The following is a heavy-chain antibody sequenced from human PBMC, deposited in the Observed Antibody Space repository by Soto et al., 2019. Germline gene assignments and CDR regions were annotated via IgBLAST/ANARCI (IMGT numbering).Heavy chain of an antibody. CDR1: GYTFTSYD. CDR2: MNPNSGNT. J-gene: IGHJ5*02. V-gene: IGHV1-8*01. CDR3: ARVALTYDYIWGSYRKNWFAP. D-gene: IGHD3-16*02. Sequence: ASVKVSCKASGYTFTSYDINWVRQATGQGLEWMGWMNPNSGNTGYAQKFQGRVTMTRNTSISTAYMELSSLRSGDTAVYYCARVALTYDYIWGSYRKNWFAPWGQGTLVTVSS.